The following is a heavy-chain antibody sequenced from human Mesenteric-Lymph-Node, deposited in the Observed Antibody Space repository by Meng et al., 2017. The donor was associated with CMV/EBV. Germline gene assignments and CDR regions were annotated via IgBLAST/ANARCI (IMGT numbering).Heavy chain of an antibody. Sequence: QVQLVHSGAEVKKPGSSVKVSCKASGGTFSSYTISWVRQVPGQGLEWMGRIIPILGIANYAQKFQGRVTITADKSTSTAYMELSSLRSEDTAVYYCAGGIAAAGSRWFDPWGQGTLVTVSS. D-gene: IGHD6-13*01. CDR3: AGGIAAAGSRWFDP. J-gene: IGHJ5*02. CDR1: GGTFSSYT. V-gene: IGHV1-69*02. CDR2: IIPILGIA.